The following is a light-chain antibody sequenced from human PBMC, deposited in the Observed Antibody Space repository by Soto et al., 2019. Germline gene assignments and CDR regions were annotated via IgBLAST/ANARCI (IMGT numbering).Light chain of an antibody. V-gene: IGKV1-5*03. CDR2: KES. Sequence: DIQMTPSPSTLSGSVGDRVTINCRASQTISSWLAWYQQNPGKAPKLLIYKESTLKSGVPSRFSGSGSGTEFTLTISSLQPDDFATYYCQHYNSYSEAFGQGTKGELK. J-gene: IGKJ1*01. CDR3: QHYNSYSEA. CDR1: QTISSW.